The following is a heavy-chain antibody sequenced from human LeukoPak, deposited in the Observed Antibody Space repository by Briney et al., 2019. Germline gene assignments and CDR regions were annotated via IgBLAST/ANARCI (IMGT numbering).Heavy chain of an antibody. V-gene: IGHV4-59*01. CDR1: GGSISSYY. CDR3: ARGPRKDIVVVPAALHFDY. Sequence: SETLSLTCTVSGGSISSYYWSWIRQPPGKGLEWIGYIYYSGSTNYNPSIKSRVTITVDASKNQFSLKLSSVTAADTAVYYCARGPRKDIVVVPAALHFDYWGQGTLVTVSS. D-gene: IGHD2-2*01. J-gene: IGHJ4*02. CDR2: IYYSGST.